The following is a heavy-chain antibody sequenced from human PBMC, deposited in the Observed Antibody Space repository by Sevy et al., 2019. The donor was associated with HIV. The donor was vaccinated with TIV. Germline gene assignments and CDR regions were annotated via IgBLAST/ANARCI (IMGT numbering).Heavy chain of an antibody. CDR3: VRGPFDYYDSSGYPNGIDY. V-gene: IGHV3-30*04. J-gene: IGHJ4*02. D-gene: IGHD3-22*01. Sequence: GGYLSLSCAASGFTFSSYAMHWVRQAPGKGLEWVVVISYDGSNKYYADSVKGRFTISRDNSKNTLYLQMNSLRAEDTAVYYCVRGPFDYYDSSGYPNGIDYWGQGTLVTVSS. CDR1: GFTFSSYA. CDR2: ISYDGSNK.